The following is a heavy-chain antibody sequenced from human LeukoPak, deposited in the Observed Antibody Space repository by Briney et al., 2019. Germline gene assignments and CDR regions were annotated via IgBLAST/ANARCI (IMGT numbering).Heavy chain of an antibody. CDR2: ISSSGSTI. Sequence: GGSLRLSCAASGFTFSTYAIHWVRQAPWKGLEWVSYISSSGSTIYYADSVKGRFTISRDNAKNSLYLQMNSLRAEDTAVYYCARDGIVAYYYYGMDVWGQGTTVTVSS. CDR1: GFTFSTYA. D-gene: IGHD3-22*01. CDR3: ARDGIVAYYYYGMDV. J-gene: IGHJ6*02. V-gene: IGHV3-48*03.